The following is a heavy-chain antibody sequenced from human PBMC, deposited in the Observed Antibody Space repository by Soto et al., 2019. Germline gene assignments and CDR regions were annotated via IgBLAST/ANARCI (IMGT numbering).Heavy chain of an antibody. CDR3: ARLHGYCISSSCHGHYAMDV. V-gene: IGHV4-39*01. CDR2: IYYSGST. J-gene: IGHJ6*02. Sequence: QLQLQESGPGLVKPSETLSLTCTVSSASISSTNYTWGWIRQPPGTGLEWIGNIYYSGSTYYNPSLNRRVTVSVDTSKNQFTLTVTSVTAADTAVYYCARLHGYCISSSCHGHYAMDVWGQGTTVTVSS. CDR1: SASISSTNYT. D-gene: IGHD2-2*01.